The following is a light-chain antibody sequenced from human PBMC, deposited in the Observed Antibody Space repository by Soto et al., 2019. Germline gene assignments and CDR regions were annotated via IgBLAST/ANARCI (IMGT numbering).Light chain of an antibody. Sequence: QSVLTQPASVSGSPGQSITISCTGTSSDVGGYNYVSWYQQYPGKAPKLMIYHVSNRPSGVSNRFSGSKSGNSASLTIYGLQPEDEADYYCSSYTSTSTYVFGTGTKVTVL. CDR3: SSYTSTSTYV. CDR1: SSDVGGYNY. CDR2: HVS. V-gene: IGLV2-14*01. J-gene: IGLJ1*01.